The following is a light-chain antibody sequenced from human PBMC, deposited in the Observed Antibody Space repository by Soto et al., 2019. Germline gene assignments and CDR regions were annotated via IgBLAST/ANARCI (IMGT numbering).Light chain of an antibody. CDR3: HQYGNSPIT. J-gene: IGKJ5*01. V-gene: IGKV3-15*01. CDR1: QSISNN. CDR2: AAS. Sequence: MVMTQSPATLSVSAGERATLSCRASQSISNNLAWYQQKPGQAPRLLIYAASTRATGIPARFSGSGSGTEFTLTISSLQSEDFAVYYCHQYGNSPITFGQGTRLEIK.